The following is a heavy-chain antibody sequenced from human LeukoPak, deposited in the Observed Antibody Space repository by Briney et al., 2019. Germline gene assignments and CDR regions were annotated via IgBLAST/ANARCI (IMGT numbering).Heavy chain of an antibody. CDR1: GYSISSGYY. CDR2: IYYSGST. Sequence: SETLSLTCAVSGYSISSGYYWSWIRQPPGKGLEWHGYIYYSGSTNYNPSLKSRVTISVDTSKNQFSLKLSSVTAADTAVYYCARGGYYYDSSGYYGYWGQGTLVTVSS. D-gene: IGHD3-22*01. V-gene: IGHV4-61*01. CDR3: ARGGYYYDSSGYYGY. J-gene: IGHJ4*02.